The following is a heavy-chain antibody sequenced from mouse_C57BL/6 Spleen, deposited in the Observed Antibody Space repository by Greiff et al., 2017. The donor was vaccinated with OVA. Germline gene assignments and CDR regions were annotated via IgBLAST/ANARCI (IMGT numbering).Heavy chain of an antibody. CDR2: IDPSDSYT. D-gene: IGHD1-1*01. CDR1: GYTFTSYW. J-gene: IGHJ4*01. V-gene: IGHV1-69*01. CDR3: ARSYYGSSHAMDY. Sequence: QVKLQQPGAELVMPGASVKLSCKASGYTFTSYWMHWVKQRPGQGLEWIGEIDPSDSYTNYNQKFKGKSTLTVDKSSSTAYMQLSSLTSEDSAVYYCARSYYGSSHAMDYWGQGTSVTVSS.